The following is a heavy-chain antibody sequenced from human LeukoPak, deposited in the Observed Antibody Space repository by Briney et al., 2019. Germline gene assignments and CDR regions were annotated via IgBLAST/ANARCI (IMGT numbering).Heavy chain of an antibody. D-gene: IGHD4/OR15-4a*01. CDR3: ARRAGAYSHPYDY. CDR2: ISHDGSNK. J-gene: IGHJ4*02. V-gene: IGHV3-30*04. Sequence: GGSLRLSCAVSGFTFSNYAIHWVRQAPGKGLEWVAVISHDGSNKYYADSVKGRFTISRDNSKNTLYLQMNSLRTEDTAVYYCARRAGAYSHPYDYWGQGTLVTVSS. CDR1: GFTFSNYA.